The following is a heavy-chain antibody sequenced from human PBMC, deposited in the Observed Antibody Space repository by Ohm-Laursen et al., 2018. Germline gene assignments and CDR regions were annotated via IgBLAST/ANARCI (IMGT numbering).Heavy chain of an antibody. V-gene: IGHV1-2*02. CDR1: GYTFTGYY. CDR2: INPDNGHI. J-gene: IGHJ5*02. CDR3: ARDPQFDP. Sequence: ASVKASCKASGYTFTGYYMHWVRQAPGQGLEYMGRINPDNGHIKSAEKFQAKVTMTTGISTNTAYVELRNLTFDDTAMYYCARDPQFDPWGQGTQVTVSS.